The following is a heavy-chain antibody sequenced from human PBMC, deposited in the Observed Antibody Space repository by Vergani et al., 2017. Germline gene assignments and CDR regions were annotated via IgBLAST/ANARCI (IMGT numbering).Heavy chain of an antibody. D-gene: IGHD5-18*01. CDR3: ARTVDTAMATAYYYYMDV. J-gene: IGHJ6*03. CDR2: IYYSGST. Sequence: QLQLQESGPGLVKPSETLSLTCTVSGGSISSSSYYWGWIRQPPGKGLEWIGSIYYSGSTYYNPSLKSRVTISVDTAKNQFSLKLSSVTAADTAVYYCARTVDTAMATAYYYYMDVWGKGTTVTVSS. V-gene: IGHV4-39*07. CDR1: GGSISSSSYY.